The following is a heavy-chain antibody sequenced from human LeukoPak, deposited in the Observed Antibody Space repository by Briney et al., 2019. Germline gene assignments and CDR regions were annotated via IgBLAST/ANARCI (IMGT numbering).Heavy chain of an antibody. V-gene: IGHV3-30*04. CDR2: TASDGSHT. CDR1: GFTFSNYF. Sequence: PGRSLRLSCAASGFTFSNYFMHWVRQAPGKGLEWVADTASDGSHTFYVESVKGRFTISRDNSKNTLYLQMNSLRAEDTAVYFCARERQDTVIHPGAFDIWGQGTMVTVSS. CDR3: ARERQDTVIHPGAFDI. D-gene: IGHD2-21*02. J-gene: IGHJ3*02.